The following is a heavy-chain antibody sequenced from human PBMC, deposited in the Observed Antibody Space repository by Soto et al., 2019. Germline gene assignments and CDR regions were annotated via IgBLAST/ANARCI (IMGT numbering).Heavy chain of an antibody. J-gene: IGHJ4*02. D-gene: IGHD3-10*01. CDR2: ISAYNGNT. V-gene: IGHV1-18*01. CDR3: ARDLHKVYGSGSYYNAIDY. Sequence: ASVKVSCKASGYTFTSYGISWVRQAPGQGLEWMGWISAYNGNTNYAQKLQGRVTMTTDTSTSTAYMELRSLRSDDTAVYYCARDLHKVYGSGSYYNAIDYWGQGTLVTVSS. CDR1: GYTFTSYG.